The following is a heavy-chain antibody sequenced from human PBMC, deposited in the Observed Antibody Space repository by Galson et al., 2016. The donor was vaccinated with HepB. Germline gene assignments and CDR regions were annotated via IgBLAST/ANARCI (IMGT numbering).Heavy chain of an antibody. CDR1: GFTFSDHY. J-gene: IGHJ3*02. CDR3: ARDRCSSSSCYNPRVHDALDI. D-gene: IGHD2-15*01. CDR2: ISSSSSYT. V-gene: IGHV3-11*06. Sequence: SLRLSCAASGFTFSDHYMSWLRQVPGKGLEWVSYISSSSSYTNYGDSVKGRFSISRDNARNSLYLQMNSLRAEDTAVYYCARDRCSSSSCYNPRVHDALDIWGQGTMVTVSS.